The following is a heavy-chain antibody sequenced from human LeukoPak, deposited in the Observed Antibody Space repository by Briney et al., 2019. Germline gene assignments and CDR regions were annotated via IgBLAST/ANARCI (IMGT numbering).Heavy chain of an antibody. CDR2: IYYSGTT. J-gene: IGHJ4*02. Sequence: PSETLSLTCTVSGGSISSYYWSWIRQPPGKGLEWIGYIYYSGTTNYSPSLKSRVTISVDTSKNQFSLKLSSVTVADTAVYYCARGVYIAAAQYGYWGQGTLVTVSS. V-gene: IGHV4-59*01. CDR3: ARGVYIAAAQYGY. CDR1: GGSISSYY. D-gene: IGHD6-13*01.